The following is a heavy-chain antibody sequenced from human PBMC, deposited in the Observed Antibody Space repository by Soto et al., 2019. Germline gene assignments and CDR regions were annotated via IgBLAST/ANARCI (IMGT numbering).Heavy chain of an antibody. Sequence: SETLSLTCAVSGYSISREYYWGWIRQPPGKGLEWIGSIPHSGTTYYKPSLKSRVTISLDTSKNQFSLKLTSVTAADTAVYYCARGLEYYDFWSGDSDYWGQGTLVTVSS. D-gene: IGHD3-3*01. CDR2: IPHSGTT. CDR1: GYSISREYY. J-gene: IGHJ4*02. CDR3: ARGLEYYDFWSGDSDY. V-gene: IGHV4-38-2*01.